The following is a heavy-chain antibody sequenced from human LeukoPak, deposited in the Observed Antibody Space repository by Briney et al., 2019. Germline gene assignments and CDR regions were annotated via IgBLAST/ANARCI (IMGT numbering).Heavy chain of an antibody. J-gene: IGHJ1*01. V-gene: IGHV3-53*01. CDR2: IHRDDT. CDR3: ARDGSSRSLQY. Sequence: GGSLRLSCEASGFTVSSNYMSWVRQAPGKGLEWVSLIHRDDTYYADSVKGRFTISRDNSKNTLYLQMNSLRAEDTAVYYCARDGSSRSLQYWGQGTLVTVSS. CDR1: GFTVSSNY.